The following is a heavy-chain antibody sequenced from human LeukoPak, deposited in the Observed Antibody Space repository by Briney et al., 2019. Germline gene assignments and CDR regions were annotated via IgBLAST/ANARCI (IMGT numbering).Heavy chain of an antibody. J-gene: IGHJ4*02. CDR3: ARGWGYFDY. Sequence: SETLSLTCSGSGGXISSYYCNWIRQPPGRGLEWIGYIYYSGSTNYNPSLKSRVTISVDTSKNQFSLKLSSVTAADTAVYYCARGWGYFDYWGQGTLVTVSS. V-gene: IGHV4-59*01. CDR1: GGXISSYY. D-gene: IGHD3-16*01. CDR2: IYYSGST.